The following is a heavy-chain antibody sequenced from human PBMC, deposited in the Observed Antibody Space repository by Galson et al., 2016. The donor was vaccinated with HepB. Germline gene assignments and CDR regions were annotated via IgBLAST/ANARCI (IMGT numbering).Heavy chain of an antibody. D-gene: IGHD4-17*01. Sequence: SLRLSCAASGFSFSAYPLHWVRQAPGKGLEWVAVISYDGSKKYNADSVKGRFTISRDNSKNTLSLQMNSLRGEDTAVYYCARLTTHDTFDYWGQGTLVTVSS. CDR2: ISYDGSKK. J-gene: IGHJ4*02. CDR3: ARLTTHDTFDY. V-gene: IGHV3-30-3*01. CDR1: GFSFSAYP.